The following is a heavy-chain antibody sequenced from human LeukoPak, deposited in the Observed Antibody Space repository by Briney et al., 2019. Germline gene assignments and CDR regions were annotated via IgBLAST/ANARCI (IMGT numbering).Heavy chain of an antibody. CDR3: ARKRYCSSTSCYMFDY. Sequence: SETLSLTCTVSGGSISSYYWSWIRQPPGKGLEWIGYIYYSGSTNYNPSLKSRVTISVDTSKNQFSLKLSSVTAADTAVYYCARKRYCSSTSCYMFDYWGQGTLVTVSS. J-gene: IGHJ4*02. V-gene: IGHV4-59*08. CDR2: IYYSGST. CDR1: GGSISSYY. D-gene: IGHD2-2*02.